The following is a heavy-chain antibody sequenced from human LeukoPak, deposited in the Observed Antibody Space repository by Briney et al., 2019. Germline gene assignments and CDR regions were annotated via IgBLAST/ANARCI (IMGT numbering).Heavy chain of an antibody. CDR2: ISGSGGST. Sequence: GGSLRLSCAASGFTFSTSWMSWVRQAPGKGLEWVSAISGSGGSTYYADSVKGGFTISRDNSKNTLYLQMNSLRAEDTAVYYCAKDTVAGTGDYWGQGTLVTVSS. CDR1: GFTFSTSW. D-gene: IGHD6-19*01. J-gene: IGHJ4*02. V-gene: IGHV3-23*01. CDR3: AKDTVAGTGDY.